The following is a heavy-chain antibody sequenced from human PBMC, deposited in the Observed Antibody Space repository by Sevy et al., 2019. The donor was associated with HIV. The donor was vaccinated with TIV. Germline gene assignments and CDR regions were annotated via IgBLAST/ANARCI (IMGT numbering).Heavy chain of an antibody. CDR1: GVTTEDYG. V-gene: IGHV3-20*04. CDR2: IYWNGGST. CDR3: VRAFSATYSAYFDY. Sequence: GGSLRLSCAGSGVTTEDYGMNWVRQVPGKGLEWVSGIYWNGGSTAYAASVKGRFTISRDNAKRSLYLQMNSLRVDDTALYYCVRAFSATYSAYFDYWGQGALVTVSS. J-gene: IGHJ4*02. D-gene: IGHD1-26*01.